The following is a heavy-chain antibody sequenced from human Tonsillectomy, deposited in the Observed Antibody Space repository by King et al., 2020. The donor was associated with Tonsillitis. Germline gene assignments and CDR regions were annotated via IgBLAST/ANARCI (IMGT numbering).Heavy chain of an antibody. CDR2: IGTAGDT. CDR3: ARDQNGDYGMDV. D-gene: IGHD4-17*01. V-gene: IGHV3-13*01. Sequence: VQLVESGGGLVQPGGSLRLSCAASGFTFSSYDMHWVRQATGKGLEWVSAIGTAGDTYYPGSVKRRFTISRENAKNSLYLQMNSLRAGDSAVYYCARDQNGDYGMDVWGQGTTVTVSS. CDR1: GFTFSSYD. J-gene: IGHJ6*02.